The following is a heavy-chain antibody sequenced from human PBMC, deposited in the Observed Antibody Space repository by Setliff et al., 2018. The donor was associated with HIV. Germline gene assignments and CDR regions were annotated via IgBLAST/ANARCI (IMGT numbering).Heavy chain of an antibody. J-gene: IGHJ6*02. D-gene: IGHD5-12*01. Sequence: GSLRLSCAASGFTFSSYWMHWVRQAPGKGLVWVSGISGSGATTYYADSLKGRFTISRDNAKNSLVLQMSGLRAGDTAVYYCARGGGYENGDYHNYGMDVWGRGTTVTVSS. CDR3: ARGGGYENGDYHNYGMDV. CDR1: GFTFSSYW. V-gene: IGHV3-21*01. CDR2: ISGSGATT.